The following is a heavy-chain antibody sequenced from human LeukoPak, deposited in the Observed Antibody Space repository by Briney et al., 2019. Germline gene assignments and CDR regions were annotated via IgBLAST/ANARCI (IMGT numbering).Heavy chain of an antibody. CDR1: GFTVSSNY. CDR2: IYSGGST. V-gene: IGHV3-66*02. D-gene: IGHD6-13*01. J-gene: IGHJ4*02. Sequence: GGSLRLSCAASGFTVSSNYMSWVCQAPGKGLEWVSVIYSGGSTYYADSVKGRFTISRDNSKNTLYLQMNSLRAEDTAVYYCSGSSSWYRGGDYWGQGTLVTVSS. CDR3: SGSSSWYRGGDY.